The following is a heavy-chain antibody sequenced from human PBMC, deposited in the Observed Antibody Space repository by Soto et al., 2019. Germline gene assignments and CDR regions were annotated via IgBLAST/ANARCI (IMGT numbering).Heavy chain of an antibody. CDR1: GGTFSSYA. D-gene: IGHD6-13*01. CDR3: ARPGSGIAAADNYYYYGMDV. J-gene: IGHJ6*02. Sequence: SVKVSCKASGGTFSSYAISWVRQSPGQGLEWMGGIIPIFGTANYAQKFQGRVTITADESTSTAYMELSSLRSEDTAVYYCARPGSGIAAADNYYYYGMDVWGQGTTVTVSS. CDR2: IIPIFGTA. V-gene: IGHV1-69*13.